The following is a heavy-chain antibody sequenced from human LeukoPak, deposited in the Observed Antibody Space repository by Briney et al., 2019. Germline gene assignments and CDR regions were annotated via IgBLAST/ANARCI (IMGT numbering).Heavy chain of an antibody. J-gene: IGHJ4*02. V-gene: IGHV3-74*01. CDR2: INSDGSST. CDR1: GFTLSSYW. Sequence: GGSLRLSCAASGFTLSSYWMHWVRQAPGKGLVWVSRINSDGSSTSYADSVKGRFTISRDNAKNTLYLQMNSLRAEDTAVYYCGRDPYYDSLDYWGQGTLVTVSS. D-gene: IGHD3-22*01. CDR3: GRDPYYDSLDY.